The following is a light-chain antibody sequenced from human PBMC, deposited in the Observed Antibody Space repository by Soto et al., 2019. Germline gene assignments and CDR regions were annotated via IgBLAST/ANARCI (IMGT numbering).Light chain of an antibody. CDR3: SSYTGSNTLIYV. V-gene: IGLV2-14*03. CDR1: SRDVGGYNY. Sequence: QAVVTQPASVSGSPGQSITISCTGTSRDVGGYNYVSWYQQHPGKAPKVIIYDVSNRPSGVSNRFSASKSGNTASLTISGLQAEDEGYYYCSSYTGSNTLIYVFGTGTKLTVL. J-gene: IGLJ1*01. CDR2: DVS.